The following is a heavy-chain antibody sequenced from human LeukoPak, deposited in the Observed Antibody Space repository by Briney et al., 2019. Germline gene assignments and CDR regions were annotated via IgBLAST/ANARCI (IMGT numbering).Heavy chain of an antibody. CDR1: GFTFSSHS. CDR3: ARDRGYYYDY. CDR2: ISTSSTTI. Sequence: GGSLRLSCAASGFTFSSHSRNWVRQAPGKGLEWVSYISTSSTTIYYADSVKGRFTISRDNAKNSLYLQMNSLKDEDTAVYYCARDRGYYYDYWGQGTLVTVSS. V-gene: IGHV3-48*02. D-gene: IGHD3-10*01. J-gene: IGHJ4*02.